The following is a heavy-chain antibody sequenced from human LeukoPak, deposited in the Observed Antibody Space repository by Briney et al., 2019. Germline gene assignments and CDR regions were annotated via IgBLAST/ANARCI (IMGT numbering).Heavy chain of an antibody. CDR2: MNPNSGNI. CDR1: GYTFTSYD. CDR3: ARSGLPMVRGVIIKSYYYYGMDV. D-gene: IGHD3-10*01. J-gene: IGHJ6*02. V-gene: IGHV1-8*01. Sequence: ASVKVSCKASGYTFTSYDINWVRQATGQGLEWMGWMNPNSGNIGYAQKFQGRVTMTRNTSISTAYMELSSLRSEDTAVYYCARSGLPMVRGVIIKSYYYYGMDVWGQGTTVTVSS.